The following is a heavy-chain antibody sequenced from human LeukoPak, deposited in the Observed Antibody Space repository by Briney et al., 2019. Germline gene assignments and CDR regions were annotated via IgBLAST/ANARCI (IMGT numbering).Heavy chain of an antibody. Sequence: GASVKVSCKASGGTFSSYAISWVRQAPGQGLEWMGGIIPIFGTANYAQKFQGRVTITADESTSTAYMELSSLRSEDTAVYYCATPPHYTYYYDSSGYDPGFDYWGQGTLVTVSS. V-gene: IGHV1-69*13. CDR3: ATPPHYTYYYDSSGYDPGFDY. D-gene: IGHD3-22*01. CDR2: IIPIFGTA. J-gene: IGHJ4*02. CDR1: GGTFSSYA.